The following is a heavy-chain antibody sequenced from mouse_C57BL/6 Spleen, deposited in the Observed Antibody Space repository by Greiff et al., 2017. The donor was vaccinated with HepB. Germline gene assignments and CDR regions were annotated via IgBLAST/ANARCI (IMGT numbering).Heavy chain of an antibody. CDR1: GYAFSSSW. Sequence: QVQLQQSGPELVKPGASVKISCKASGYAFSSSWMNWVKQRPGKGLEWIGRIYPGDGDTNYNGKFKGKATLTADKSSSTAYMQLSSLTSEDSAVYFCARIWIYYAMDYWGQGTSVTVSS. V-gene: IGHV1-82*01. CDR3: ARIWIYYAMDY. J-gene: IGHJ4*01. D-gene: IGHD1-1*02. CDR2: IYPGDGDT.